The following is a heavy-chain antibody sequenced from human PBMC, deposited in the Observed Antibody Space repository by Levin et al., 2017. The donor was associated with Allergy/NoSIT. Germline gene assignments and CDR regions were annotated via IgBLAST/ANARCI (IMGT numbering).Heavy chain of an antibody. Sequence: PSETLSLTCAVYGGSFSGYYWSWIRQPPGKGLEWIGEINHSGSTNYNPSLKSRVTISVDTSKNQFSLKLSSVTAADTAVYYCASIDVGAGNSIKKGQADYWGQGTLVTVSS. CDR1: GGSFSGYY. D-gene: IGHD1/OR15-1a*01. V-gene: IGHV4-34*01. J-gene: IGHJ4*02. CDR2: INHSGST. CDR3: ASIDVGAGNSIKKGQADY.